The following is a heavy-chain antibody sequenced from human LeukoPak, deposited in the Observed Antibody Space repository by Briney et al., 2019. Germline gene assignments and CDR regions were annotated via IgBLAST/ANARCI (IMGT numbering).Heavy chain of an antibody. Sequence: SETLSLTCTVSGGSISSSSYYWGWIRQPPGKGLEWIGSIYYSGSTYYNPSLKSRVTISVNTSKNQFSLKLSSVTAADTAVYYCARRGTTVHPFDAFDIWGQGTMVTVSS. CDR1: GGSISSSSYY. CDR3: ARRGTTVHPFDAFDI. V-gene: IGHV4-39*07. CDR2: IYYSGST. J-gene: IGHJ3*02. D-gene: IGHD4-11*01.